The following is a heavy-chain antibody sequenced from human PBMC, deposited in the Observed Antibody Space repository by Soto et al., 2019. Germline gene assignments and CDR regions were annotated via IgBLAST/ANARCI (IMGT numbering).Heavy chain of an antibody. D-gene: IGHD3-10*02. CDR3: AHSPRITMYDY. V-gene: IGHV2-5*02. CDR1: GFSLSTNGVG. Sequence: QITLKESGPTLVKPTQTLTLTCTFSGFSLSTNGVGVGWIRQPPGKALEWLALSYWDDDKRYSPSLKSRLTITKDTPKNRVVLTMTNMDPVDTATYYCAHSPRITMYDYWGQGTLVTVSS. CDR2: SYWDDDK. J-gene: IGHJ4*02.